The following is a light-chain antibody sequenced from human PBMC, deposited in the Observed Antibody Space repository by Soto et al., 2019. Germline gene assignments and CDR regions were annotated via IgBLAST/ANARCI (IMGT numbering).Light chain of an antibody. V-gene: IGLV1-44*01. CDR3: AVWDDGLSGWV. Sequence: QSVLTQAPSASGTPGQSVTLSCSGSDSNIGSNTVNWYQQLPGMAPKLLIYANFQRSSGVPDRFSASKSGTSASLAISGLQSEDEAHYYCAVWDDGLSGWVFGGGTQLTVL. CDR1: DSNIGSNT. CDR2: ANF. J-gene: IGLJ2*01.